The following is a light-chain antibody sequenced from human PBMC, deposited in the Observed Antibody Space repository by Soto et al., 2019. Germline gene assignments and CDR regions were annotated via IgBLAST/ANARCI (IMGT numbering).Light chain of an antibody. CDR3: QQYYSAPLT. J-gene: IGKJ4*01. CDR1: RSILYRYNNKNY. CDR2: WAS. V-gene: IGKV4-1*01. Sequence: VVMTQSPDSLAFCLVEGGTINCRSSRSILYRYNNKNYLVWYQQKPGQPPKVLIYWASTRESGVPDRFSGSGSGTDFTLTISSLQAEDVAVYYCQQYYSAPLTFGGGTKVDIK.